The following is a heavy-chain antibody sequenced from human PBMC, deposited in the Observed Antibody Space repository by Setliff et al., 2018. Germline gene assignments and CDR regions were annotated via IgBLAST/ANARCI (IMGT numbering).Heavy chain of an antibody. Sequence: GASVKVSCKASGGTFSSYAISWVRQAPGQGLEWMGRIIPIFGTANYAQKFQGRVTITADKSTSTAYMELSSLRAEDTAVYYCAKLTTPYSSGWSHFDYWGQGTLVTVSS. V-gene: IGHV1-69*06. CDR1: GGTFSSYA. D-gene: IGHD6-19*01. CDR2: IIPIFGTA. J-gene: IGHJ4*02. CDR3: AKLTTPYSSGWSHFDY.